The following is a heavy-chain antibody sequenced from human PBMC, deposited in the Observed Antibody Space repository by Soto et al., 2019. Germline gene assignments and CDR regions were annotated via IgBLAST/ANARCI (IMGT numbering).Heavy chain of an antibody. V-gene: IGHV3-74*01. CDR3: ARDQGYCSGGSCYVAGY. CDR2: INSDGSST. D-gene: IGHD2-15*01. Sequence: EVQLVESGGGLVQPGGSLRLSCAASGFTFSSYWMHWVRQAPGKGLVWVSRINSDGSSTNYADSVKGRFTISRDNAKNTRELQMNSRRAEDTGVYYCARDQGYCSGGSCYVAGYWGQGTLVTVSS. CDR1: GFTFSSYW. J-gene: IGHJ4*02.